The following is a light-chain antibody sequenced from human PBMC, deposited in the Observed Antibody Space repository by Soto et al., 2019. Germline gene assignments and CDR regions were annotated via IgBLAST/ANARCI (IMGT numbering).Light chain of an antibody. CDR3: QNGGNWPVT. J-gene: IGKJ5*01. Sequence: VLTQSPLALSLSPGESATLSCRASQDVGTYVAWYHVLGGQAPRLLISGASKRATGIPDRINGGESGADFTLTINSLKSEDSGVYCCQNGGNWPVTFGQGKPVEIK. CDR1: QDVGTY. V-gene: IGKV3-11*01. CDR2: GAS.